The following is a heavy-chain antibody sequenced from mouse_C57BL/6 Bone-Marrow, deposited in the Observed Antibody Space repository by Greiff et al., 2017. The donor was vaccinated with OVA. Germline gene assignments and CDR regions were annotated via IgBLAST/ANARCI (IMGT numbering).Heavy chain of an antibody. CDR2: IDPSDSYT. CDR1: GYTFTSYW. CDR3: ARSPWDEAY. J-gene: IGHJ3*01. V-gene: IGHV1-50*01. D-gene: IGHD4-1*01. Sequence: QVQLKQPGAELVKPGASVKLSCKASGYTFTSYWMQWVKQRPGQGLEWIGEIDPSDSYTNYNQKFKGKATLTVDTSSSTAYMQLSSLTSEDSAVYYCARSPWDEAYWGQGTLVTVSA.